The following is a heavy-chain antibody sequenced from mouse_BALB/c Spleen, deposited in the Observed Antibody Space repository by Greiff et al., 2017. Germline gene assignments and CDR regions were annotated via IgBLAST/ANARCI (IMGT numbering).Heavy chain of an antibody. CDR1: GFTFSSYG. V-gene: IGHV5-6*01. CDR3: ARETPPSSGLFDY. J-gene: IGHJ2*01. Sequence: EVQVVESGGDLVKPGGSLKLSCAASGFTFSSYGMSWVRQTPDKRLEWVATISSGGSYTYYPDSVKGRFTISRDNAKKTLYLQMSSLKSEDTAMYYCARETPPSSGLFDYWGQGTTLTVSS. CDR2: ISSGGSYT. D-gene: IGHD1-1*01.